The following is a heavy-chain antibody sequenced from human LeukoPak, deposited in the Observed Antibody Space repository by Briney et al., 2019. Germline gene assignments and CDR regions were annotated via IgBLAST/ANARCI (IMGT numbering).Heavy chain of an antibody. D-gene: IGHD3-10*01. Sequence: GGSLRLSCAGSGFTFSSYGMSWVRQAPGKGLEWVSAIRGTGTSTYYADSVKGRFTISRDDSKNTLYLQMNSLRAEDTAVYYCAKVTYGSGTYGAFDYWGQGTLVTVSS. V-gene: IGHV3-23*01. CDR1: GFTFSSYG. J-gene: IGHJ4*02. CDR2: IRGTGTST. CDR3: AKVTYGSGTYGAFDY.